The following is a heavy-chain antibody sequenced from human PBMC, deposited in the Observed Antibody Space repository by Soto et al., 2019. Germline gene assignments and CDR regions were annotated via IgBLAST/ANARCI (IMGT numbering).Heavy chain of an antibody. D-gene: IGHD6-13*01. CDR2: IYSDDST. CDR3: AREVPGSSWDFEY. J-gene: IGHJ4*02. CDR1: GFTVSSKY. Sequence: LRLSCAATGFTVSSKYMGWVRQAPGRGLEWVSVIYSDDSTFYTDSVKGRFTISRDTSKNTLYLQMNSLRAEDTAVYYCAREVPGSSWDFEYRGQGTLVTVSS. V-gene: IGHV3-53*01.